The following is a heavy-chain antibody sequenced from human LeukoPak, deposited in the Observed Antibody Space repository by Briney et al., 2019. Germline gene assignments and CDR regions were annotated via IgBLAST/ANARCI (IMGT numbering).Heavy chain of an antibody. CDR3: ARDHGSGWYRVPKTIYYYFDY. D-gene: IGHD6-19*01. Sequence: GGSLRLSCAASGFTFSSYAMHWVRQAPGKGLEWVAVISYDGSNKYYADSVKGRFTISRDNSKNTLYLQMNSLRAEDTAVYYCARDHGSGWYRVPKTIYYYFDYWGQGTLVTVSS. CDR2: ISYDGSNK. V-gene: IGHV3-30-3*01. CDR1: GFTFSSYA. J-gene: IGHJ4*02.